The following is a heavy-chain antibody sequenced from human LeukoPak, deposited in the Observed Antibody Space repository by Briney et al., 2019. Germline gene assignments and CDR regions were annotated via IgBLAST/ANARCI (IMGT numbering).Heavy chain of an antibody. Sequence: SVKVSCKASADSFTNYAFSWVRHAPGQGLEWMGRGVPIIPSTSTAQTLQGRVSITAATSTNMAYMEVTRLRSEDTAFSYCATSAALGELRNPFDSWGQGTLVTVS. V-gene: IGHV1-69*04. J-gene: IGHJ4*02. CDR2: GVPIIPST. CDR1: ADSFTNYA. CDR3: ATSAALGELRNPFDS. D-gene: IGHD3-16*01.